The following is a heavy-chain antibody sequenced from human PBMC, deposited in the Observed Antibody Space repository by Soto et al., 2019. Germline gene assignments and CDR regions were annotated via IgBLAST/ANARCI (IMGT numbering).Heavy chain of an antibody. V-gene: IGHV3-48*01. CDR2: ISSSSSTI. CDR1: GVTVSGYS. J-gene: IGHJ5*02. CDR3: VREVVPAVQIATRQFDP. Sequence: ESGGGLVQPGGSLRLSCAASGVTVSGYSMNWVRQAPGKGLEWVSYISSSSSTIYYADSVKGRFTISRDNAKKSLYLQMNSLRAEDTAVYYCVREVVPAVQIATRQFDPWGQGTLVTVSS. D-gene: IGHD2-2*01.